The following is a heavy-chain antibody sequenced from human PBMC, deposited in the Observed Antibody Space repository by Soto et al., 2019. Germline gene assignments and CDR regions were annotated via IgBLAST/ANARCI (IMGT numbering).Heavy chain of an antibody. V-gene: IGHV4-30-4*01. CDR2: IYYSGST. D-gene: IGHD3-10*01. CDR3: ARVGYYGSGDSDY. Sequence: PSETLSLTCTVSGGSISSGDYYWSWIRQPPGKGLEWIGYIYYSGSTYYNPSLKSRVTISVDTSKNQFSLKLSSVTAADTAVYYCARVGYYGSGDSDYWGQGTLVTVSS. CDR1: GGSISSGDYY. J-gene: IGHJ4*02.